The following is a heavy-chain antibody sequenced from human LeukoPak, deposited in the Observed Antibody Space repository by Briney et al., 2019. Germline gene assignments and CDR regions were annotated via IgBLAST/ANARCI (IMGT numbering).Heavy chain of an antibody. CDR2: INTDGTTT. CDR1: GFTFSSYW. V-gene: IGHV3-74*01. D-gene: IGHD3-10*01. J-gene: IGHJ5*02. Sequence: GMSLRLSCGASGFTFSSYWMHWVRQAPGKGLVWVSRINTDGTTTDHADSVKGRFTISRDNSKNTLYLQMNSLRAEDTAVYYCAKDRALWFGESDHWGQGTLVTVSS. CDR3: AKDRALWFGESDH.